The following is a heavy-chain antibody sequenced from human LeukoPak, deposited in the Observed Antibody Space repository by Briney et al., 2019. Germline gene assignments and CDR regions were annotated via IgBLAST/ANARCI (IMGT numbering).Heavy chain of an antibody. CDR3: ARRGGSYSHSDF. D-gene: IGHD1-26*01. Sequence: GASVKVSCKASGSTFSSYGIIWVRQAPGQGLQWMGWVSPFNGNTDYAPKLQGRVTMTTDTSTTTAYMELRSLTSDDTAVYYCARRGGSYSHSDFWGQGTMVTVSS. CDR1: GSTFSSYG. V-gene: IGHV1-18*01. CDR2: VSPFNGNT. J-gene: IGHJ3*01.